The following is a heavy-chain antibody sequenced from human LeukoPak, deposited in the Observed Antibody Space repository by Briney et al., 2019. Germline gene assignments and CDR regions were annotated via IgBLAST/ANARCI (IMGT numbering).Heavy chain of an antibody. Sequence: PSETLSLTCAVYGGSFSGYYWSWIRQPPGKGLEWIGEINHSGSTNYNPSLKSRVTISVDTSKNQFSLKLSSVTAADTAVYYRARRSPWGGDYYFDYWGQGTLVTVSS. D-gene: IGHD2-21*01. J-gene: IGHJ4*02. CDR3: ARRSPWGGDYYFDY. V-gene: IGHV4-34*01. CDR2: INHSGST. CDR1: GGSFSGYY.